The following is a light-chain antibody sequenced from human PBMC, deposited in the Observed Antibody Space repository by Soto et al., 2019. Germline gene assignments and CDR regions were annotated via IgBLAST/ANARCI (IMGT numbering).Light chain of an antibody. CDR2: GPS. CDR3: QQYNNWPASLT. CDR1: QSVRSN. V-gene: IGKV3-15*01. Sequence: EIVMTQSPATLSVSPGERATLSCRASQSVRSNLAWYQQKPGQAPRLLIYGPSTRATGIPARFSGSGSGTEFTLTISRLQSEDFAVYYCQQYNNWPASLTFGGGTRVEIK. J-gene: IGKJ4*01.